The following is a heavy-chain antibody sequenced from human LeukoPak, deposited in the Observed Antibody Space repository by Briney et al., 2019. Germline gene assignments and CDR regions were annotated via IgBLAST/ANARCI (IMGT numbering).Heavy chain of an antibody. Sequence: GGSLRLSCAASGFTFSSYSMTWVRQAPGKGLEWVSSISSSSSYIYYADSVKGRFTISRDNAKNSLYLQMNSLRAEDTAVYYCARDAGDSLDYWGQGTLVTVSS. V-gene: IGHV3-21*01. CDR3: ARDAGDSLDY. CDR1: GFTFSSYS. D-gene: IGHD6-13*01. J-gene: IGHJ4*02. CDR2: ISSSSSYI.